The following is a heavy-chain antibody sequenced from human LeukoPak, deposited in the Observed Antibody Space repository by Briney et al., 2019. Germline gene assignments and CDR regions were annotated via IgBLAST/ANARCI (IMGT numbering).Heavy chain of an antibody. CDR3: ARHISISSTSSHFDY. CDR1: RYSFTTYW. CDR2: IYPDDSNA. Sequence: GESLKISCQTSRYSFTTYWIGWVRQVPGKGLEWVGFIYPDDSNARYRPSFQGQVIISVDKSITTAYLQWSSLRASDTAMYYCARHISISSTSSHFDYWGRGTLVTVS. D-gene: IGHD6-6*01. V-gene: IGHV5-51*01. J-gene: IGHJ4*02.